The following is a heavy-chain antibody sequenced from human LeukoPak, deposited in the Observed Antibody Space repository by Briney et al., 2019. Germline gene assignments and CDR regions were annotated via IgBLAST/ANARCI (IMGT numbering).Heavy chain of an antibody. Sequence: SETLSLTCAVSGYSISSGYYWGWIRQPPGKGLEWIGSIYHSGSTYYNPSLKSRVTISVDTSKNQFSLKLSSVIAADTAVYYCARLDAFDIWGQGTMVTVSS. CDR1: GYSISSGYY. J-gene: IGHJ3*02. CDR3: ARLDAFDI. V-gene: IGHV4-38-2*01. CDR2: IYHSGST.